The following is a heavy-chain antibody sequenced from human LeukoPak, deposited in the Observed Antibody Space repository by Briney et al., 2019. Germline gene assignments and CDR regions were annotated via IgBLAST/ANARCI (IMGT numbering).Heavy chain of an antibody. CDR3: ARGSRWLVRWYFDL. Sequence: SETPSLTCAVYGGSFSGYYWSWIRQPPGKGLEWIGEINHSGSTNYNPSPKSRVTISVDTSKNQFSLKLSSVTAADTAVYYCARGSRWLVRWYFDLWGRGTLVTVSS. CDR2: INHSGST. CDR1: GGSFSGYY. V-gene: IGHV4-34*01. D-gene: IGHD6-19*01. J-gene: IGHJ2*01.